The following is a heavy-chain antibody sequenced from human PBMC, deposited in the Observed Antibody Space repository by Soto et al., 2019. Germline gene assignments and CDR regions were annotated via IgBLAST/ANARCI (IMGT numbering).Heavy chain of an antibody. CDR2: IYYSGST. V-gene: IGHV4-30-4*01. CDR3: ARLSKRHYYDSSGLDY. CDR1: GGSISSGDYY. Sequence: SETLSLTCSVSGGSISSGDYYWSWIRQPPGKGLEWIGYIYYSGSTYYNPSLKSRVTISVDTSKNQFSLKLSSVTAADTAVYYXARLSKRHYYDSSGLDYWGQGTLVTVSS. D-gene: IGHD3-22*01. J-gene: IGHJ4*02.